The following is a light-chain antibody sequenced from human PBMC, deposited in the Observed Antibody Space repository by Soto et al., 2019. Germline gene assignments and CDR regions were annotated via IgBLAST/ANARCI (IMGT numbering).Light chain of an antibody. Sequence: DIQMTQSPSTLSAXXXXXXXXXXRASQSISSWLAWYQQKPGKAPKLLIYDASSLESGVPSRFSGSGSGTDFTLTFSRLEPEDFAVYYCEYYGTSITFGGGTKVDIK. CDR3: EYYGTSIT. J-gene: IGKJ4*01. CDR2: DAS. CDR1: QSISSW. V-gene: IGKV1-5*01.